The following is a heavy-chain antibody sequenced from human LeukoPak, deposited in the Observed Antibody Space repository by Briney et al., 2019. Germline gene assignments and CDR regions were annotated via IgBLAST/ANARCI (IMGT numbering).Heavy chain of an antibody. V-gene: IGHV4-34*01. CDR2: IDHSGST. CDR1: GGSLRGYY. Sequence: SETLSLTRAVYGGSLRGYYWSWIRQPPRKGLEWVGEIDHSGSTNYNPSLKSRVTISVDTSKNQFSPKLSSVTAADTAVYYCARTNGNSQDFDYWGQGTLVTVSS. D-gene: IGHD2-8*01. J-gene: IGHJ4*02. CDR3: ARTNGNSQDFDY.